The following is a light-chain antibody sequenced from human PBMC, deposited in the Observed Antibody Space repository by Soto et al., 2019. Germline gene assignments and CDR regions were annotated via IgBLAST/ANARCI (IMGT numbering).Light chain of an antibody. V-gene: IGKV3D-15*01. Sequence: VLTQSPGTLSLSPGERATLSCRASQSVSNYLAWYQQKPGQAPRLLIYDASNRATGIPARFSGSGSGTEFTLIISSLQSEDSAVYYCQQYNSWLWTFGQGTKVDI. CDR1: QSVSNY. CDR3: QQYNSWLWT. J-gene: IGKJ1*01. CDR2: DAS.